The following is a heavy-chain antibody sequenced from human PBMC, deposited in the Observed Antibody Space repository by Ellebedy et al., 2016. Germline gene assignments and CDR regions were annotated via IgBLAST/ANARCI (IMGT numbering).Heavy chain of an antibody. V-gene: IGHV2-70*12. D-gene: IGHD5-12*01. CDR2: IDWDDDK. CDR3: AHKSINREVDY. CDR1: GFSLTTSGMC. J-gene: IGHJ4*02. Sequence: SGPTLVKPTQTLTLTCTFSGFSLTTSGMCVSWIRQPPGKALEWLARIDWDDDKYYSTSLRSRLTISKDTSKHQVVLTMTNTDPVDTATYFCAHKSINREVDYWGQGILVTVSS.